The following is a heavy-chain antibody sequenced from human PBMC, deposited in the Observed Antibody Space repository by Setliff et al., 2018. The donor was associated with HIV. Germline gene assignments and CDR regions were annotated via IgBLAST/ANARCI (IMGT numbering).Heavy chain of an antibody. V-gene: IGHV3-23*01. Sequence: GGSLRLSCAASGFTFSNYAMGWVRQGPGKGLEWVPTIGAAGYPTHYAESVKGRFTISKDNSQNALYLQMNSLTDEDTAVYYCAKVFAFGVDGFDIWGQGTMVTVS. CDR1: GFTFSNYA. D-gene: IGHD3-10*01. CDR3: AKVFAFGVDGFDI. CDR2: IGAAGYPT. J-gene: IGHJ3*02.